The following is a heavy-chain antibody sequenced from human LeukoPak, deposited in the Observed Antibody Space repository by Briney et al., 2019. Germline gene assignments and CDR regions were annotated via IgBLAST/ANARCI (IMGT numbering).Heavy chain of an antibody. D-gene: IGHD6-6*01. V-gene: IGHV3-23*01. J-gene: IGHJ4*02. CDR2: ISGSGGST. CDR1: GFTFSSYA. CDR3: AKMGRSIAARPNYFDY. Sequence: GGSLRLSCAASGFTFSSYAMNWVRQAPGKGLEWVSAISGSGGSTYYADSVKGRFTISRDNSKNTLYLQMNSLRAEDTAIYYCAKMGRSIAARPNYFDYWGQGTLVTVSS.